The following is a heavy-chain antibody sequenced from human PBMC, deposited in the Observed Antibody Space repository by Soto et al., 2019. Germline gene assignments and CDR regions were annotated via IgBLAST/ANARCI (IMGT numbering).Heavy chain of an antibody. D-gene: IGHD4-17*01. CDR2: IIPIFGTA. J-gene: IGHJ5*02. CDR3: ARQGPTNYGDYENWFDP. V-gene: IGHV1-69*01. CDR1: GGTFSSYA. Sequence: QVQLVQSGAEVKKPGSSVKVSCKASGGTFSSYAISWVRQAPGQGLEWMGGIIPIFGTANYAQKSQGRVTITADESPSTAYMELSSLRSEDTAVYYCARQGPTNYGDYENWFDPWGQGTLVTVSS.